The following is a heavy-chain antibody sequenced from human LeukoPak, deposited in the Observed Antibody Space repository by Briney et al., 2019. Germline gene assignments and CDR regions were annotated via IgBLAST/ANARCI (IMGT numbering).Heavy chain of an antibody. D-gene: IGHD3-22*01. V-gene: IGHV1-69*05. Sequence: ASVKVSCKASGGTFSSYAISWVRQAPGQGLEWMGRIIPIFGTANYAQKFQGRVTITTDESTSTAYMELSSLRSEDTAVYYCVRGRITMIVAGFDIWGQGTMVTVSS. CDR2: IIPIFGTA. J-gene: IGHJ3*02. CDR3: VRGRITMIVAGFDI. CDR1: GGTFSSYA.